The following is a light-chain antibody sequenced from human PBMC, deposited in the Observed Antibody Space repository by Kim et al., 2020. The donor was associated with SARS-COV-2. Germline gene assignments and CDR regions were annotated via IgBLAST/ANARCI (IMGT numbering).Light chain of an antibody. V-gene: IGKV1-5*03. CDR2: RAS. Sequence: DIQMTQSPSTLSASVGDGVTITCRASQTISSWLAWYRQKPGKAPNLLIYRASTLESGVPSRFSGTGSGTEFTLTINSLQPDDFATYYCQQYNSYPYTFGQGTKLEI. CDR3: QQYNSYPYT. CDR1: QTISSW. J-gene: IGKJ2*01.